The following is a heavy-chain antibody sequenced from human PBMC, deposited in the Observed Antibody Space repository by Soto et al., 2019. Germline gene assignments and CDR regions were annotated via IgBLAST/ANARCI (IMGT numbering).Heavy chain of an antibody. V-gene: IGHV4-61*08. CDR2: IHDSGST. D-gene: IGHD3-3*01. CDR1: GASVRSGGYY. Sequence: SETLSLTCTVSGASVRSGGYYWSWIRQPPGKGLEWIGYIHDSGSTHYNPSLKSRITISVDTSKNQFSLKLNSVISADTAVYYCARDRGHHDFSGYYHAPFDYWGLGILVTVSS. CDR3: ARDRGHHDFSGYYHAPFDY. J-gene: IGHJ4*02.